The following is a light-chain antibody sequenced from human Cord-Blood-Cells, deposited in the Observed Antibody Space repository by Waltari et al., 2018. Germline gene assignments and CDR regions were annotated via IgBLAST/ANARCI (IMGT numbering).Light chain of an antibody. Sequence: QSALTQPASVSGSPGQSITISCTGTSSDVGSYNLVSWYQQHPGKPPKLMIYEGSKRPSGVSNRFAGSKSVNTASLTICGLQSEDEADYYCCSYAGSSTYWVFGGGTKLTVL. CDR2: EGS. J-gene: IGLJ3*02. V-gene: IGLV2-23*01. CDR3: CSYAGSSTYWV. CDR1: SSDVGSYNL.